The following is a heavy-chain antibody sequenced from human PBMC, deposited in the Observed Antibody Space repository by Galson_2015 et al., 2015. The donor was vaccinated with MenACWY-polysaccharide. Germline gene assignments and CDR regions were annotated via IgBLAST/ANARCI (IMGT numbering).Heavy chain of an antibody. CDR2: IKPDGSEK. V-gene: IGHV3-7*01. D-gene: IGHD2-2*01. J-gene: IGHJ4*02. CDR1: GCTFSWYW. Sequence: SLRLSCAASGCTFSWYWMSWVRQAPGKGPERVANIKPDGSEKYYVDSVKGRFTIDRDNAKNSLYLRMNSLRVDDTAVYYCARPNCSISSCQTNHFDCWGQGTLVTVSS. CDR3: ARPNCSISSCQTNHFDC.